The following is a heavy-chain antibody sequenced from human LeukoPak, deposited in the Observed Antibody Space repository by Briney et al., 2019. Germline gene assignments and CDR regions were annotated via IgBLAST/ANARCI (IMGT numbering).Heavy chain of an antibody. D-gene: IGHD3-3*01. CDR1: GYTFTSYG. J-gene: IGHJ3*02. Sequence: ASVKVSCKASGYTFTSYGIIWVRQAPGQGLEWMGWISAYNGNTNYAQKLQGRVTMTTDTSTSTAYMELRSLRSDDTAVYYCAREVGITIFGLGPSDAFDIWGQGTMVTVSS. CDR3: AREVGITIFGLGPSDAFDI. V-gene: IGHV1-18*01. CDR2: ISAYNGNT.